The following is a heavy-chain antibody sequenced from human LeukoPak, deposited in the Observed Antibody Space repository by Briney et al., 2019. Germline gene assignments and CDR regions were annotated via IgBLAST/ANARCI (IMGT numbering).Heavy chain of an antibody. CDR2: ISYDGSNK. D-gene: IGHD2-15*01. V-gene: IGHV3-30*04. J-gene: IGHJ4*02. Sequence: GGSLRLSCAASGFTFSGYPIHWVRQAPGKGLEWVAVISYDGSNKYYADSVKGRFTISRDNSKNTLYLQMNSLRAEDTAVYYCAKDRGYCSGGSCATIVYYFDYWGQGSLVTVSS. CDR1: GFTFSGYP. CDR3: AKDRGYCSGGSCATIVYYFDY.